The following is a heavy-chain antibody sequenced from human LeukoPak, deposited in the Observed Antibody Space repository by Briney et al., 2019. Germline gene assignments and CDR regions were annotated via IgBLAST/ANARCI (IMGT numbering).Heavy chain of an antibody. CDR3: ARKTSGSHYDY. Sequence: ASVKVSCKASGYTFTNYYIHWVRQAPGQGPGWMGIINPSGGTTSYAQKFQGRVTMTRDTSTSTVYMELSSLRSEDTAVYYCARKTSGSHYDYWGQGTLVTVSS. D-gene: IGHD1-26*01. CDR1: GYTFTNYY. V-gene: IGHV1-46*01. CDR2: INPSGGTT. J-gene: IGHJ4*02.